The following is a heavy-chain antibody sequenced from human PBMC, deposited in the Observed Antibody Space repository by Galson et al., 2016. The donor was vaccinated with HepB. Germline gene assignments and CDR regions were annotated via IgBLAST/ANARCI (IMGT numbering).Heavy chain of an antibody. CDR2: ISIGSSYI. V-gene: IGHV3-21*01. J-gene: IGHJ2*01. D-gene: IGHD3-22*01. CDR1: GFTFSTYT. Sequence: SCAASGFTFSTYTMNWVRRAPGKGLEWVSSISIGSSYIYYADSVKGRFTISRDNAKNSLYLQMNSLRGEDTAVYYCAREDFYYDTWGRGTLVTVSS. CDR3: AREDFYYDT.